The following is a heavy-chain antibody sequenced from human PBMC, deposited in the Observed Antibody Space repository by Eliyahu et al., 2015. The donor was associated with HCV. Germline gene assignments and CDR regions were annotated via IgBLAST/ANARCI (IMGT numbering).Heavy chain of an antibody. CDR2: IYYSGST. CDR3: ARVGITGTPGGGYYYGMDV. CDR1: GGSISSGDYY. J-gene: IGHJ6*02. V-gene: IGHV4-30-4*01. Sequence: QVQLQESGPGLVKPSQTLSLTCTVSGGSISSGDYYWSWIRQPPGKGLEWIGYIYYSGSTYYNPSLKSRVTISVDTSKNQFSLKLSSVTAADTAVYYCARVGITGTPGGGYYYGMDVWGQGTTVTVSS. D-gene: IGHD1-7*01.